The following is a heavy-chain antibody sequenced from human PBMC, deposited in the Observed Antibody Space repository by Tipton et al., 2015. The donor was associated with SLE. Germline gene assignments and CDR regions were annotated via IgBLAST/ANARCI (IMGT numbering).Heavy chain of an antibody. CDR1: GGSISAYY. CDR3: VRGGFGSGLDQ. Sequence: TLSLTCTVSGGSISAYYWNWIRQTPGKGPEWIGYIWYSGRTNYNPSLNSRVTISVDTSRNQLSLKVTSVTAADTAVYYCVRGGFGSGLDQWGQGTLVTVAS. CDR2: IWYSGRT. D-gene: IGHD3-10*01. J-gene: IGHJ4*02. V-gene: IGHV4-59*12.